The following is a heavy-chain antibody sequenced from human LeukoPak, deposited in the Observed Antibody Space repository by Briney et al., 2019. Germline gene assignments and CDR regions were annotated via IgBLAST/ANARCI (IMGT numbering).Heavy chain of an antibody. Sequence: SETPSLTCAVYGGSFSGYYWSWIRQPPGKGLEWIGEINHSGSTNYNPSLKSRVTISVDTSKNQFSLKLSSVTAADTAVYYCARVRYDSSGYYYLRLFDYWGRGTLVTVSS. D-gene: IGHD3-22*01. CDR2: INHSGST. V-gene: IGHV4-34*01. J-gene: IGHJ4*02. CDR1: GGSFSGYY. CDR3: ARVRYDSSGYYYLRLFDY.